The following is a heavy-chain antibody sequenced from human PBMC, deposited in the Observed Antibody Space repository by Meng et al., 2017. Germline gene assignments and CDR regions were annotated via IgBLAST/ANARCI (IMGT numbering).Heavy chain of an antibody. CDR3: ARRGIAARPFYY. CDR1: GGSFSGYY. J-gene: IGHJ4*02. Sequence: QVQLQPWGAVLLKASEPLSLTCGVYGGSFSGYYWSWIRQPPGKGLEGIGEINHSGSTNYNPSLKSRVTITVDTSKNQFSLKLSSVTAADTAVYYCARRGIAARPFYYWGQGTLVTVSS. V-gene: IGHV4-34*01. D-gene: IGHD6-6*01. CDR2: INHSGST.